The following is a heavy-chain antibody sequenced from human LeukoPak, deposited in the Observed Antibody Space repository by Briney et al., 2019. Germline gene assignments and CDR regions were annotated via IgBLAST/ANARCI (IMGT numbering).Heavy chain of an antibody. Sequence: ASVKVSCKASGYTFTSYGISWVRQAPGQGLEWMGWISAYNGNTNYAQKLQGRVTMTTDTSTSTAYMELRSLRSDDTAVYYCATQHSYCSGGGCYYSTFQHWGQGTLVTVSS. J-gene: IGHJ1*01. CDR1: GYTFTSYG. CDR3: ATQHSYCSGGGCYYSTFQH. CDR2: ISAYNGNT. V-gene: IGHV1-18*01. D-gene: IGHD2-15*01.